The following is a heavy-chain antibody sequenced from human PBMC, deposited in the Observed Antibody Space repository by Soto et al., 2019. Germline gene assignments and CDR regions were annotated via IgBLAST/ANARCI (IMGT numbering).Heavy chain of an antibody. Sequence: QVQLVQSGAEVKKPGSSVKVSCKASGGTFSSYAISWVRQAPGQGLEWMGGIIPIFGTANYAQKFQGRVTIIADKSTSTAYMELSSLRSEDTAVYYCARLNFWSGTAASWFDPWGQGTLVTVSS. V-gene: IGHV1-69*06. CDR2: IIPIFGTA. CDR3: ARLNFWSGTAASWFDP. CDR1: GGTFSSYA. J-gene: IGHJ5*02. D-gene: IGHD3-3*01.